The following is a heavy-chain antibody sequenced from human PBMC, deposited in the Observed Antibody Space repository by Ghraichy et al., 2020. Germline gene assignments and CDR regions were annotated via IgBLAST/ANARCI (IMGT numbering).Heavy chain of an antibody. V-gene: IGHV4-59*01. Sequence: SETLSLTCTVSGGSISSYYWSWIRQPPGKGLEWIGYIYYSGSTNYNPSLKSRVTISVDTSKNQFSLKLSSVTAADTAVYYCARVAYYDFWSGYYHPLGNYYYYYYMDVWGKGTTVTVSS. CDR3: ARVAYYDFWSGYYHPLGNYYYYYYMDV. D-gene: IGHD3-3*01. CDR2: IYYSGST. CDR1: GGSISSYY. J-gene: IGHJ6*03.